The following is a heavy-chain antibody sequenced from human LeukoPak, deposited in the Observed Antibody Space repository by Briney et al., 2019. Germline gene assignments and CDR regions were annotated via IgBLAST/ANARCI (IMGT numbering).Heavy chain of an antibody. CDR1: GYSISSGYY. J-gene: IGHJ3*02. Sequence: KTSETLSLTCTVSGYSISSGYYWGWIRQPPGKGLEWIGSIYHSGSTYYNPSLKSRVTISVDTSKNQFSLKLSSVTAADTAVYYCARYIVLVPTARALNDAFDIWGQGTMVTVSS. CDR2: IYHSGST. D-gene: IGHD2-2*01. CDR3: ARYIVLVPTARALNDAFDI. V-gene: IGHV4-38-2*02.